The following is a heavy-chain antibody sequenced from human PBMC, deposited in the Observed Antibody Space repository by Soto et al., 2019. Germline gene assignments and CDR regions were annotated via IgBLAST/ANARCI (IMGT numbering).Heavy chain of an antibody. J-gene: IGHJ5*02. CDR1: GYTFTIYG. D-gene: IGHD3-22*01. CDR2: ISAYNGNT. V-gene: IGHV1-18*01. CDR3: DSSGEVPWFDP. Sequence: VKVSCKASGYTFTIYGFSWVRQAPGQGLEWMGWISAYNGNTNYAQKLQGRVTMTTDTSTSTAYMDPVDTATYYCAHRRDDSSGEVPWFDPWGQGTLVTVSS.